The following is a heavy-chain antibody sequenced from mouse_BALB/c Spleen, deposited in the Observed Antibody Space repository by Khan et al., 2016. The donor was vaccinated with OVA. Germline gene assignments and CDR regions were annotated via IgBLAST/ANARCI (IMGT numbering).Heavy chain of an antibody. D-gene: IGHD2-2*01. CDR2: ISSTGST. CDR1: GYSITSEYA. V-gene: IGHV3-2*02. J-gene: IGHJ4*01. CDR3: ARSLYYGYGYALDF. Sequence: VQLNESGPGLVKPSQSLSLTCTVTGYSITSEYAWNWIRQFPGNKLEWMGYISSTGSTSYNPSLKSRISITRDTSKNQFFLQLKSVTTEDTATYYCARSLYYGYGYALDFWGRGTSVTVSS.